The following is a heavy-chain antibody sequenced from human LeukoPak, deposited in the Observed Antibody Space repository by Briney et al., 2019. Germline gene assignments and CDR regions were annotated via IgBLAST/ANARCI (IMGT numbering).Heavy chain of an antibody. D-gene: IGHD6-19*01. CDR1: GFIVSSNY. V-gene: IGHV3-53*01. CDR3: ARRFITGWHLDY. CDR2: IYGDGST. J-gene: IGHJ4*02. Sequence: GGSLRLSCAAAGFIVSSNYVSWVRQAPGKGLEWVSVIYGDGSTYYADSVKGRFTISRDNSKNTLYLQMNSLRPEDTAVYYCARRFITGWHLDYWGQGTLVTVSS.